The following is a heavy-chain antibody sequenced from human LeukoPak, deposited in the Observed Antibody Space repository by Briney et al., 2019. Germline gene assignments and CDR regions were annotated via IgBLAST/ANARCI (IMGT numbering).Heavy chain of an antibody. J-gene: IGHJ4*02. Sequence: PGGSLRLSCAVSGFSFGSYAMSWVRQAPGKELQWVSSISAGGTTYYADSVKGRFTVSRDNSKNTMYLQMNSLRAEDTAVYYCAKYSGGWFEDYWGQGTLVTVST. V-gene: IGHV3-23*01. CDR3: AKYSGGWFEDY. D-gene: IGHD3-10*01. CDR2: ISAGGTT. CDR1: GFSFGSYA.